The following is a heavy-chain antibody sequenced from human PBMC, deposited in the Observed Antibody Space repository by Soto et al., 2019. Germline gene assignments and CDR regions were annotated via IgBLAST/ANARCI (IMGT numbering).Heavy chain of an antibody. CDR1: GGSVSSGDYY. V-gene: IGHV4-30-4*02. CDR3: AGGYNSGWSDYFDY. D-gene: IGHD6-19*01. J-gene: IGHJ4*02. CDR2: IYYSGST. Sequence: SETLSLTCTVSGGSVSSGDYYWSWIRRPPGKGLEWIGYIYYSGSTYYNPSLKSRVTIPVDTSKNQFTLRLSSVTAADTAVYYCAGGYNSGWSDYFDYWGQGNVVTVSS.